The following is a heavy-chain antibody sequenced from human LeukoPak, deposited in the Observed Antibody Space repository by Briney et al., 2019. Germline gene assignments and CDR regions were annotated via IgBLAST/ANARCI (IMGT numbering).Heavy chain of an antibody. V-gene: IGHV3-21*01. Sequence: GGSLRLSCAASGFTFSSYSMNWVRQAPGKGLEWVSSISSSSSYIYYADSVKGRFTISRDNAKNSLYLQMNSLRAEDTAVYYRARDLAIVVVPAATKRDYWGQGTLVTVSS. CDR3: ARDLAIVVVPAATKRDY. D-gene: IGHD2-2*01. CDR1: GFTFSSYS. CDR2: ISSSSSYI. J-gene: IGHJ4*02.